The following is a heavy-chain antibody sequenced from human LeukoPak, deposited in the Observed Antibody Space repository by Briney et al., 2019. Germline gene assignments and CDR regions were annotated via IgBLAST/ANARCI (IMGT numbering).Heavy chain of an antibody. CDR3: ARAWGLGRCSGGSCPPPQYGMDV. V-gene: IGHV1-2*06. D-gene: IGHD2-15*01. CDR1: GYTFTGYY. J-gene: IGHJ6*02. Sequence: ASVKVSCKASGYTFTGYYMHWVRQAPGQGLEWMGRINPNSGGTNYAQKFQGRVTMTRDTSISTAYMELSRLGSDDTAVYYCARAWGLGRCSGGSCPPPQYGMDVWGQGTTVTVSS. CDR2: INPNSGGT.